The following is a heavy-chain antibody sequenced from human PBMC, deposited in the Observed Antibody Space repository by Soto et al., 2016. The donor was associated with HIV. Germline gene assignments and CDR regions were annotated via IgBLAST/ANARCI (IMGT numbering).Heavy chain of an antibody. J-gene: IGHJ6*03. CDR2: ISSSSSYT. CDR1: GFIFSSYS. V-gene: IGHV3-21*01. Sequence: EVQLVESGEAWSSLGSLRLSCAASGFIFSSYSMNWVRQAPGKGLEWVSSISSSSSYTYYADSVKGRFTISRDNAKNSLYLQMSSLRAEDTAVYYCARDPRTTNYYYYMDVWGKGTTVTVSS. CDR3: ARDPRTTNYYYYMDV. D-gene: IGHD1-7*01.